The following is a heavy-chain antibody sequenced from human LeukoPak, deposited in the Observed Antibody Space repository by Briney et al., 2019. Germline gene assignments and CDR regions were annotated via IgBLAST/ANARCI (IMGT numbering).Heavy chain of an antibody. Sequence: SETLSLTCTVSGGSISSYYWSWIRQPPGKGLEWIGYIYYSGSTNYNPSLKSRVTISVDTSKNQFSLKLSSVTAADTAVYYCARSYYDSSGSYDAFDIWGQGTMVTVSS. CDR1: GGSISSYY. D-gene: IGHD3-22*01. CDR2: IYYSGST. V-gene: IGHV4-59*01. CDR3: ARSYYDSSGSYDAFDI. J-gene: IGHJ3*02.